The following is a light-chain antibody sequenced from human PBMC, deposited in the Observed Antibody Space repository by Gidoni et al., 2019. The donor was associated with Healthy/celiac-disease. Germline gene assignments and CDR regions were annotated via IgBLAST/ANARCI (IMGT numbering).Light chain of an antibody. Sequence: DIQMTQSPSSLSASVGDRVTITCRASQSISSYLNWYQQKPGKAPKLLIYAASSLQRGGPSRFSGSGSGTDFTLTISSLQPEDFATYYCQQSYSTPPTFGPXTKVDIK. CDR3: QQSYSTPPT. CDR2: AAS. J-gene: IGKJ3*01. CDR1: QSISSY. V-gene: IGKV1-39*01.